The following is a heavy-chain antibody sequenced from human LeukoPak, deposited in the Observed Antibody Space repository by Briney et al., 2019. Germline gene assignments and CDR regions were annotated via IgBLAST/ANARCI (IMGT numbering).Heavy chain of an antibody. D-gene: IGHD2-2*01. CDR1: GGSIGSSSYY. CDR3: ARDAFSYCSSTSCSL. CDR2: IYYSGST. J-gene: IGHJ4*02. Sequence: SETLSLTCTVSGGSIGSSSYYWGWIRQPPGKGLEWIGSIYYSGSTYYNPSLKSRVTISVDTSKNQFSLKLSSVTAADTAVYYRARDAFSYCSSTSCSLWGQGTLVTVSS. V-gene: IGHV4-39*07.